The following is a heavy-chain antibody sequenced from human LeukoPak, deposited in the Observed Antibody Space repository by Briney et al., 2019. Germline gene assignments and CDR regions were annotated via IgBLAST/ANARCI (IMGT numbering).Heavy chain of an antibody. D-gene: IGHD6-13*01. CDR2: MNPNSGNT. CDR1: GYTFTSYD. CDR3: ARDLCSSWYDYYYYYGVDV. Sequence: ASVKVSCKASGYTFTSYDINWVRQATGQGLEWMGWMNPNSGNTGYAQKFQGRVTMTRNTSISTAYMELSSLRSEDTAVYYCARDLCSSWYDYYYYYGVDVWGQGTTVTVSS. V-gene: IGHV1-8*01. J-gene: IGHJ6*02.